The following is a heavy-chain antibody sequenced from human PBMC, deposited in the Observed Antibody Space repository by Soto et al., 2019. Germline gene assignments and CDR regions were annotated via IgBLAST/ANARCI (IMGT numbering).Heavy chain of an antibody. Sequence: PGESLKISCKGSGYSFTSYWIGWVRQMPGKGLEWMGIIYPGDSDTGYSPSFQGQVTISADKSISTAYLQWSSLKASDTAMYYCARRRIPSIRLQYNWFDPWGQGTLVTVSS. CDR3: ARRRIPSIRLQYNWFDP. CDR1: GYSFTSYW. CDR2: IYPGDSDT. J-gene: IGHJ5*02. V-gene: IGHV5-51*01. D-gene: IGHD4-4*01.